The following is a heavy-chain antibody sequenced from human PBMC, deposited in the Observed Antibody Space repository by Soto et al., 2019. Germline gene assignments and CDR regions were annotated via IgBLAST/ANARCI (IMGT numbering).Heavy chain of an antibody. CDR1: RFTFSDYG. D-gene: IGHD2-15*01. V-gene: IGHV3-30*18. Sequence: QVQLVESGGGVVQPGRSRRLSCAASRFTFSDYGMNWVRQVPGKGLEWGAAISHGGGNEFYAESLKCRITISRDKSNNTLYLQMNSLRTENTGLYYCAKCVQYCKRTRCSPEAFDIWGKGTGVTGSS. CDR3: AKCVQYCKRTRCSPEAFDI. CDR2: ISHGGGNE. J-gene: IGHJ3*02.